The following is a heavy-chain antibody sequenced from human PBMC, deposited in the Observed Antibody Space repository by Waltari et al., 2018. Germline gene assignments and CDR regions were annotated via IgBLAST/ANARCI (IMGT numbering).Heavy chain of an antibody. J-gene: IGHJ6*03. CDR3: AREGEMGLRFGNRLYSYFYMDV. CDR2: ISWNSDTT. Sequence: EVQLVESGGDLVQPGRSLTLSCSASGFQFHEYAIHWFRRLPGQGLEWISTISWNSDTTVYADSVKGRFTVSRDNFRKTLYLQMNSLGPEDTAVYYCAREGEMGLRFGNRLYSYFYMDVWGKGTTVTVSS. CDR1: GFQFHEYA. D-gene: IGHD3-3*01. V-gene: IGHV3-9*01.